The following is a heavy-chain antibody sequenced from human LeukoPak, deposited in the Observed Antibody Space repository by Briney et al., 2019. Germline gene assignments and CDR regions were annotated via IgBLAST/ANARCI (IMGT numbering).Heavy chain of an antibody. J-gene: IGHJ5*01. CDR2: ISHSGST. Sequence: SSETLSLTCAVYGGSFSGYFWSWIRQPPGKGLEYIGDISHSGSTNYNPSLKNRVTISVDTSKNQFFLKLSSVTAADTAVYYCAREPDRIRFDSWGQGTLVTVSS. CDR1: GGSFSGYF. CDR3: AREPDRIRFDS. D-gene: IGHD1-14*01. V-gene: IGHV4-34*01.